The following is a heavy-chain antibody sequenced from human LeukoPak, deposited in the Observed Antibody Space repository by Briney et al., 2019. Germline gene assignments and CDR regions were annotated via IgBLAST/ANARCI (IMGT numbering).Heavy chain of an antibody. V-gene: IGHV4-59*01. CDR2: IYYSGST. CDR1: GGSISSYY. Sequence: SETLSLTCTVSGGSISSYYWSWIRQPPGKGLEWIGYIYYSGSTNYNPSLKSRVTISVDTSKNQFSLKLSSVTAADPAVYYCARAGQWLVYFDYWGQGPLVTVSS. D-gene: IGHD6-19*01. J-gene: IGHJ4*02. CDR3: ARAGQWLVYFDY.